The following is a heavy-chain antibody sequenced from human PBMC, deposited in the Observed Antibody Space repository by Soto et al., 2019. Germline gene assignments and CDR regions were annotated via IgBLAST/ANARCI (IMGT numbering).Heavy chain of an antibody. CDR1: GGSISSSSYY. V-gene: IGHV4-39*01. CDR2: IYYSGST. Sequence: SETLSLTCTVSGGSISSSSYYWGWIRQPPGKGLEWIGSIYYSGSTYYNPSLKSRVTISVDTSKNQFSLKLSSVTAADTAVYYCARHTSSKKSSIAVAGTYFDYWGQGTLVTVSS. J-gene: IGHJ4*02. CDR3: ARHTSSKKSSIAVAGTYFDY. D-gene: IGHD6-19*01.